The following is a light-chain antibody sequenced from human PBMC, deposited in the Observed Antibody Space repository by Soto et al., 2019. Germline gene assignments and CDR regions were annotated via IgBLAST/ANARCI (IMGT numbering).Light chain of an antibody. J-gene: IGKJ1*01. V-gene: IGKV3-20*01. Sequence: EIVLTQSPATLSLSPGERATLSCRASQSVSSSYLAWYQQKPGQAPRLLIYGASSRATGIPDRFSGSGSGTDFTLTISRLEPEDFAVYYCQQYSSSPETFGQGTKVEIK. CDR1: QSVSSSY. CDR2: GAS. CDR3: QQYSSSPET.